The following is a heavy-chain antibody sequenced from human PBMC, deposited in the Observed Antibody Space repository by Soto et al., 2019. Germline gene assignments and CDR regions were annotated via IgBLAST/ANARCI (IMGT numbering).Heavy chain of an antibody. D-gene: IGHD1-26*01. CDR3: AKGGAYFVGAPYGMDV. Sequence: VGSLRLSCAASGFTFSSYAMSWVRQARGKGLEWVSAISGSGGSTYYADSVKGRFTISRDNSKNTLYLQMNSLRAEDTAVYYCAKGGAYFVGAPYGMDVWGQGTTVTVSS. CDR2: ISGSGGST. J-gene: IGHJ6*02. V-gene: IGHV3-23*01. CDR1: GFTFSSYA.